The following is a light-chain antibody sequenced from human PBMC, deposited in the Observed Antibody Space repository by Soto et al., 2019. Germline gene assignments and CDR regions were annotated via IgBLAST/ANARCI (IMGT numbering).Light chain of an antibody. V-gene: IGLV2-8*01. CDR3: SSFAGNTKLV. CDR2: EVS. Sequence: QSALTQPPSASGSPGQSVTISCTGTSSDVGGYNYVSWYQQHPGKAPKLMISEVSKRPSGVPDRFSGSKSGNTASLTVSGLQAEDEADHYCSSFAGNTKLVFGGGTKLTVL. J-gene: IGLJ2*01. CDR1: SSDVGGYNY.